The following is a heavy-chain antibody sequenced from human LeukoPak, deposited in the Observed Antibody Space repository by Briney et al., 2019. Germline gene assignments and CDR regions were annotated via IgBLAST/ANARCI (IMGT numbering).Heavy chain of an antibody. CDR2: INPNSGGT. CDR3: ARDRRVGAIPKNWFDP. CDR1: GYTFTGYY. V-gene: IGHV1-2*02. Sequence: ASVKVSCKASGYTFTGYYMHWERQAPGQGLEWMGWINPNSGGTNYAQKFQGRVTMTRDTSISTAYMELSRLRSDDTAVYYCARDRRVGAIPKNWFDPWGQGTLVTVSS. J-gene: IGHJ5*02. D-gene: IGHD1-26*01.